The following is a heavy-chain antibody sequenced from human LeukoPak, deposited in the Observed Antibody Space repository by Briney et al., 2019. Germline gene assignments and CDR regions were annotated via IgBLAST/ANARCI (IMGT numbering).Heavy chain of an antibody. CDR3: VKGVGPRAPNGRVFEY. Sequence: PGGSLRLSCAASGFTFSNYAMTWVRQAPGQGLDWVSIITNDSDDTKYADSVRGRFTISRDNSKNTLFLQMNTLRVDDTAVYYCVKGVGPRAPNGRVFEYWGQGALVTVSS. V-gene: IGHV3-23*01. D-gene: IGHD1-26*01. CDR2: ITNDSDDT. J-gene: IGHJ4*02. CDR1: GFTFSNYA.